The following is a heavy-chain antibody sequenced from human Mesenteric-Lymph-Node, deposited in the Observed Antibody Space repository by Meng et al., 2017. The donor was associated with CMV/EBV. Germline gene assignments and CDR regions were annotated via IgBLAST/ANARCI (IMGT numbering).Heavy chain of an antibody. CDR1: GVPFHNYA. D-gene: IGHD3-10*01. V-gene: IGHV1-69*01. Sequence: SGVPFHNYAITWVRQAPGQGLEWMGEIIPISAKAKYAQTFRGRVTFTADESTTTAYMELSSLRSEDTAVYYCARGFSMVRGVIYYFDYWGQGTLVTVSS. J-gene: IGHJ4*02. CDR3: ARGFSMVRGVIYYFDY. CDR2: IIPISAKA.